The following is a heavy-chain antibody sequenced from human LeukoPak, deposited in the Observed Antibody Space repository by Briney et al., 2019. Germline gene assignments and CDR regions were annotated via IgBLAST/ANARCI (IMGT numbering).Heavy chain of an antibody. CDR3: TTEGGSYWRDYYYYYMDV. CDR2: ISGYNGET. J-gene: IGHJ6*03. D-gene: IGHD1-26*01. Sequence: ASVKVSCKASGYTFTSYGISWVRQAPGQGLEWMGWISGYNGETIYAQKFQGRVTMTEDTSTDTAYMEVSSLRSEDTAVYYCTTEGGSYWRDYYYYYMDVWGKGTTVTVSS. V-gene: IGHV1-18*01. CDR1: GYTFTSYG.